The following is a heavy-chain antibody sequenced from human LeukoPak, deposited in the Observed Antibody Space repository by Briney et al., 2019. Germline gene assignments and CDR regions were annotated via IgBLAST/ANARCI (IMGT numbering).Heavy chain of an antibody. Sequence: GASVKVSCKASEYTFTGYYMHWVRQAPGQGLEWMRRIDPNSGGTNYAQKFQGRVTMTRDTSISTAYMELSRLRSDDTAVYYCARDQSPSRSWFYWGQGTLVTVSS. D-gene: IGHD6-13*01. J-gene: IGHJ4*02. CDR2: IDPNSGGT. CDR1: EYTFTGYY. V-gene: IGHV1-2*06. CDR3: ARDQSPSRSWFY.